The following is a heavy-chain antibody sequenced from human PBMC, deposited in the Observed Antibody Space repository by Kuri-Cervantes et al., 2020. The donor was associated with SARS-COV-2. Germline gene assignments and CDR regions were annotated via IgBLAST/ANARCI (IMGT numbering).Heavy chain of an antibody. CDR2: TNTDGSST. V-gene: IGHV3-74*01. CDR3: ARAFLRGGSDY. J-gene: IGHJ4*02. D-gene: IGHD1-26*01. Sequence: GESLKISCAASGFTFSSYSMNWVRQAPGKGLVWVSRTNTDGSSTSYADSVKVRFTISRDNAKNTLYLQMNSLRAEDTAVYYCARAFLRGGSDYWGQGTLVTDSS. CDR1: GFTFSSYS.